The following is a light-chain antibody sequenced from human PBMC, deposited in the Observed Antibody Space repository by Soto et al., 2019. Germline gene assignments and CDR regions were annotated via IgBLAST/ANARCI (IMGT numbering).Light chain of an antibody. CDR3: QQYYSTPKT. CDR2: WAS. V-gene: IGKV4-1*01. Sequence: DIVMTQSPDSLAVSLGERATINCKSSQSVLYSSNNKNYLAWYQQKPGQPPKLLIYWASTRESGVPDRFSGSRCGTDFTLTISSLQAEDVAVYYCQQYYSTPKTFGQGTKLEIK. CDR1: QSVLYSSNNKNY. J-gene: IGKJ2*01.